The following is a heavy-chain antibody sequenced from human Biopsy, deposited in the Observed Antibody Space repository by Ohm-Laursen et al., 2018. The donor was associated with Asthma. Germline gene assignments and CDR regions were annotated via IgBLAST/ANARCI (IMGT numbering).Heavy chain of an antibody. CDR1: AFTFSNYA. CDR3: ARVAWDIVVVPAAMPGAYFDH. Sequence: GSLSLSRAASAFTFSNYAKSWVRQPPGQGLEWAAGISLNSGSSAYADSVKGRFPISRDNAKNSLYLQMNSLRVDDTAFYYCARVAWDIVVVPAAMPGAYFDHWGQGALVTVSS. CDR2: ISLNSGSS. D-gene: IGHD2-2*01. J-gene: IGHJ4*02. V-gene: IGHV3-20*04.